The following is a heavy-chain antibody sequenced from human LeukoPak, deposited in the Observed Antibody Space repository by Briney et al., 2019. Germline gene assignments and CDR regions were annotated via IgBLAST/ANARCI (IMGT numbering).Heavy chain of an antibody. Sequence: GGSLRLSCAASEFTLSSYAMQWVRRAPGKGLVWVALVSNDGGVKDYADSVKGRFTISRDNSKNTLYLQMNSLRADDTAVYYCARDQYCDSSGSDAFDVWGQGTMVTVSS. CDR2: VSNDGGVK. CDR3: ARDQYCDSSGSDAFDV. V-gene: IGHV3-30*03. D-gene: IGHD3-22*01. CDR1: EFTLSSYA. J-gene: IGHJ3*01.